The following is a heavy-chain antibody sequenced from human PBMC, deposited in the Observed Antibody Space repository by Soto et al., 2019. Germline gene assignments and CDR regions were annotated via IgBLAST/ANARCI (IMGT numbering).Heavy chain of an antibody. V-gene: IGHV1-46*01. CDR2: INPSGGHT. Sequence: ASVKVSCKTSGYTFTIYYIHWVRQAPGQGLEWMGIINPSGGHTTYAQKFQGRVTMTRDTSTSTVYMELSSLRSEDTAVYYCAREPVAGNNWFDPWGQGTPVTVSS. J-gene: IGHJ5*02. CDR1: GYTFTIYY. D-gene: IGHD6-19*01. CDR3: AREPVAGNNWFDP.